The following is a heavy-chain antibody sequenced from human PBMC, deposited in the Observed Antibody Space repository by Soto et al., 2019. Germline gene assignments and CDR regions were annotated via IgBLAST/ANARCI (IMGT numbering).Heavy chain of an antibody. V-gene: IGHV5-51*01. CDR1: GYSFTSYW. Sequence: GESLKSSCKGSGYSFTSYWIGWVRQMPGKGLEWMGIIYPGDSDTRYSPSFQGQVTISADKSISTAYLQWSSLKASDTAMYYCARHGGITMIDYYYGMDVWGQGTTVPVSS. CDR2: IYPGDSDT. J-gene: IGHJ6*02. CDR3: ARHGGITMIDYYYGMDV. D-gene: IGHD3-22*01.